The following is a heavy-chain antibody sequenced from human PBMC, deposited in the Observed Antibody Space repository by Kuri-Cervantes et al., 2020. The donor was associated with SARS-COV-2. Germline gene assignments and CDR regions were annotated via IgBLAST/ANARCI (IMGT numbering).Heavy chain of an antibody. Sequence: ASVMVFCNASGYTFTDDYMNWVRQAPGQGLEWLGWINPKSGGTNHAQEFQGRISMTRDTSISTVYMELTRLRSDDTAVYYCARDGQPIHPCNSGVCYYYYYYMDVWGKGATVTVSS. CDR1: GYTFTDDY. V-gene: IGHV1-2*02. J-gene: IGHJ6*03. D-gene: IGHD2/OR15-2a*01. CDR2: INPKSGGT. CDR3: ARDGQPIHPCNSGVCYYYYYYMDV.